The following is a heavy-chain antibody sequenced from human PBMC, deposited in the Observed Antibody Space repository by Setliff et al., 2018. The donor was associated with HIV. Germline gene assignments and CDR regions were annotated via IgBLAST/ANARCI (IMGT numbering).Heavy chain of an antibody. D-gene: IGHD6-13*01. Sequence: SVKVSCKASGYTFTSYGINWVRQAPGQGLEWMGGIIPMFGTGFYAQKFRDRVTITTDENRSTAYMELNSLRPEDTGVFYCARVGHSSSYHYYGMDVWGQGTTVTVSS. CDR2: IIPMFGTG. V-gene: IGHV1-69*05. CDR3: ARVGHSSSYHYYGMDV. J-gene: IGHJ6*02. CDR1: GYTFTSYG.